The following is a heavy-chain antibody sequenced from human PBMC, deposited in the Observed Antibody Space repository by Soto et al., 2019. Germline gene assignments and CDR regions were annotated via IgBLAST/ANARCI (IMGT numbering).Heavy chain of an antibody. J-gene: IGHJ5*02. CDR3: ARGRRTPRGFGYWFDP. CDR2: MNPNKNYT. CDR1: GYTLSNYD. V-gene: IGHV1-8*01. D-gene: IGHD5-18*01. Sequence: GASVKVSCKASGYTLSNYDVFWVRQATGQGLEWMGWMNPNKNYTDYAQKFQGRVTMTRNTSISTAYMELSSLRSEDTAGYYCARGRRTPRGFGYWFDPWGQGTLVTVSS.